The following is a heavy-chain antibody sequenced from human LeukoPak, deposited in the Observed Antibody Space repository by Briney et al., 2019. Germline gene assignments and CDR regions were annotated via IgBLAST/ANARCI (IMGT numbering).Heavy chain of an antibody. V-gene: IGHV3-74*01. CDR1: GFTFSSYW. J-gene: IGHJ4*02. CDR2: INSDASST. CDR3: ARGDILTQDYYFDY. D-gene: IGHD3-9*01. Sequence: PGGSLRLSCVVSGFTFSSYWMHWVRQGPGKGLVWVSRINSDASSTSYADSVKGRFTISRDNAKNTLYLQMNSLRAEDTAVYYCARGDILTQDYYFDYWGQGTLVTVSS.